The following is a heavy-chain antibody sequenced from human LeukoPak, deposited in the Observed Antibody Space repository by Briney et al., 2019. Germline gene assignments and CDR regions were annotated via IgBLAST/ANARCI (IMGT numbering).Heavy chain of an antibody. J-gene: IGHJ5*02. Sequence: ASVKVSCKASGYTFTGYYMHWVRQAPGQGLEWMGWINPNSGGTNCAQKFQGRVTMTRDTSISTAYMELSRLRSDDTAVYYCARGGGSFNNWFDPWGQGTLVTVSS. CDR2: INPNSGGT. CDR1: GYTFTGYY. D-gene: IGHD2-15*01. V-gene: IGHV1-2*02. CDR3: ARGGGSFNNWFDP.